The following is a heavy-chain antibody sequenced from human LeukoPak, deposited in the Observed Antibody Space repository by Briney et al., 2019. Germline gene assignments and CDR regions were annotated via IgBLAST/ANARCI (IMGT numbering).Heavy chain of an antibody. CDR3: ARDRPSLGYCSGGSCYSPAGMDV. J-gene: IGHJ6*02. D-gene: IGHD2-15*01. V-gene: IGHV3-30-3*01. CDR1: GFTFSSYA. CDR2: ISYDGSNK. Sequence: GRSLRLSCAASGFTFSSYAMHWVRQAPGKGPEWVAVISYDGSNKYYADSVKGRFTISRDNSKNTLYLQMNSLRAEDTAVYYCARDRPSLGYCSGGSCYSPAGMDVWGQGTTVTVSS.